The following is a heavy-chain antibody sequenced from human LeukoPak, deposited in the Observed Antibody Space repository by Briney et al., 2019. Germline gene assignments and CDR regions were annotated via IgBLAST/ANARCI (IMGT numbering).Heavy chain of an antibody. CDR2: IYTSGST. CDR3: AKGKRRSNAAAGSPFDY. CDR1: GGSISSYY. J-gene: IGHJ4*02. V-gene: IGHV4-4*07. Sequence: SETLSLTCTVSGGSISSYYWSWIRQPAGKGLEWIGRIYTSGSTNYNPSLKGRVTMSVDTSKNQFSLKLSSVTAADTAVYYFAKGKRRSNAAAGSPFDYRGQGTLVTGSS. D-gene: IGHD6-13*01.